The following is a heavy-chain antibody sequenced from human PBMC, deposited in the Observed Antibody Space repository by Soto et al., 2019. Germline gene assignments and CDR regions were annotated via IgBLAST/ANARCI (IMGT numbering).Heavy chain of an antibody. Sequence: PGGSLRLSCAASGFTFDDYAMHWVRQGPGKGLEWVSGISWSSGSKGYADSVKGRFTISRDNAKNSLYLQMNTLRAEDTALYYCAKDINDFWSGYDYYYGMDVWGRGTTVTVSS. D-gene: IGHD3-3*01. CDR2: ISWSSGSK. J-gene: IGHJ6*02. CDR1: GFTFDDYA. V-gene: IGHV3-9*01. CDR3: AKDINDFWSGYDYYYGMDV.